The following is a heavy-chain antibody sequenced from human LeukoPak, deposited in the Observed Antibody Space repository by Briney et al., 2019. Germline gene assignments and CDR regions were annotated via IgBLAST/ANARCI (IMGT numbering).Heavy chain of an antibody. V-gene: IGHV1-18*01. Sequence: ASVKVSCKASGYTFTSYGVSWVRQAPGQGLEWMGWISAYNGNTNYAQKLQGRVTMTTDTSTSTAYMELRSLRSDDTAVYYCARSVDIVATIRSFDYWGQGTLVTVSS. CDR1: GYTFTSYG. D-gene: IGHD5-12*01. J-gene: IGHJ4*02. CDR3: ARSVDIVATIRSFDY. CDR2: ISAYNGNT.